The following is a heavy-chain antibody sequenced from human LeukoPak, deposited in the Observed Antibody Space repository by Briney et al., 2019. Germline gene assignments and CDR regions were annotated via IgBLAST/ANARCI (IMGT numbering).Heavy chain of an antibody. CDR2: IYYSGST. CDR1: GGSVSSGSYY. V-gene: IGHV4-61*01. J-gene: IGHJ4*02. D-gene: IGHD3-3*01. CDR3: ARGSGYDFWSGYSYYFDY. Sequence: MPSETLSLTCTVSGGSVSSGSYYWSWIRQPPGKGLEWIGYIYYSGSTNYNPSLKSRVTISVDTSKNQFSLKLSSVTAAVTAVYYCARGSGYDFWSGYSYYFDYWGQGTLVTVSS.